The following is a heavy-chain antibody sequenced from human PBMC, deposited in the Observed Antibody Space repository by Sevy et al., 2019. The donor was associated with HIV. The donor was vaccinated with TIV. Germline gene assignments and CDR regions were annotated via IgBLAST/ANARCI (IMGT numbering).Heavy chain of an antibody. V-gene: IGHV3-53*01. Sequence: GGSLRLSCAASGFTVSSNYMSWVRQAPGKGLEWVSIIYSGGTTYYADSVKGRFTISRDNSKNTLYLQMNSLRAEDTAVYYCAGAGGLAARPFDHWGQGTLVTVSS. J-gene: IGHJ4*02. CDR1: GFTVSSNY. CDR2: IYSGGTT. D-gene: IGHD6-6*01. CDR3: AGAGGLAARPFDH.